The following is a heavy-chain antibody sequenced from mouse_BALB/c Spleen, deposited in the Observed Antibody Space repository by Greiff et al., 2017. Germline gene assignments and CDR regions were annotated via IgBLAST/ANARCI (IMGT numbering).Heavy chain of an antibody. CDR2: ISSGSSTI. J-gene: IGHJ4*01. V-gene: IGHV5-17*02. Sequence: EVMLVEPGGGLVQPGGSRKLSCEASGFTFSSFGMHWVRQAPEKGLEWVAYISSGSSTIYYADTVKGRFTISRDNPKNTLFLQMTSLRSEDTAMYYCAREWYDYDGGYYAMDYWGQGTSVTVSS. CDR3: AREWYDYDGGYYAMDY. CDR1: GFTFSSFG. D-gene: IGHD2-4*01.